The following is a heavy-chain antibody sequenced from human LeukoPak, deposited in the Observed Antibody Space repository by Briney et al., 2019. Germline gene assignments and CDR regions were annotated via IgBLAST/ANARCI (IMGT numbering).Heavy chain of an antibody. CDR1: GFTFTNYA. Sequence: GESLRLSCAGSGFTFTNYAMGWVRQAPGTGLEWVSTISGNGVNTHYADSVEGRFTISRDNSKNTLYLQMNSLRGEDTAIYYCAKDVGDIDFDYWGQGTLVTVSS. D-gene: IGHD3-9*01. CDR3: AKDVGDIDFDY. J-gene: IGHJ4*02. V-gene: IGHV3-23*01. CDR2: ISGNGVNT.